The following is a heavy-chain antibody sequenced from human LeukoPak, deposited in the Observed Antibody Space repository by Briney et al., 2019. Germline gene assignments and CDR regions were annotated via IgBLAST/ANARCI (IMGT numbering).Heavy chain of an antibody. CDR1: GYSISSGYY. V-gene: IGHV4-38-2*01. CDR2: IYYSGST. J-gene: IGHJ5*02. Sequence: SETLSLTCVVSGYSISSGYYRGWIRQPPGKGLEWIGSIYYSGSTYYNPSLKSRVTISVDTSKNQFSLKLISVTAADTAVYYCARHAIKQWLVPFDPWGQGTLVTVSS. D-gene: IGHD6-19*01. CDR3: ARHAIKQWLVPFDP.